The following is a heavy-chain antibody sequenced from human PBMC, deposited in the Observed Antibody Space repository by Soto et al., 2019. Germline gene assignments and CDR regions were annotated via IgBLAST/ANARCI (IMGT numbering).Heavy chain of an antibody. Sequence: GGSLRLSCAASGFTFSTYAMIWVRQDPGKGLEWVSVITGSGGSTYYADSVKGRFTISRDTSKNTLFLQMNSLRAEDTAVYYCAKDRYGDYGGIDYWGQGTMVTVPS. CDR2: ITGSGGST. V-gene: IGHV3-23*01. CDR3: AKDRYGDYGGIDY. J-gene: IGHJ4*02. CDR1: GFTFSTYA. D-gene: IGHD4-17*01.